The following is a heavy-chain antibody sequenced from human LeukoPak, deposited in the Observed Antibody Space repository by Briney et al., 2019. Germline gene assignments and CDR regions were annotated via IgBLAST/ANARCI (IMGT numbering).Heavy chain of an antibody. CDR3: ARDPALWSGDPQFDP. CDR2: IKYDAIEK. J-gene: IGHJ5*02. Sequence: PGGSLRLSCAASGFSFSSYWMSWVRRAPGKGLEWVASIKYDAIEKHYVDSVKGRFTISRDNAKNSLSLQMDSLRAEDTAVYYCARDPALWSGDPQFDPWGQGTLVTVSS. V-gene: IGHV3-7*01. CDR1: GFSFSSYW. D-gene: IGHD3-10*01.